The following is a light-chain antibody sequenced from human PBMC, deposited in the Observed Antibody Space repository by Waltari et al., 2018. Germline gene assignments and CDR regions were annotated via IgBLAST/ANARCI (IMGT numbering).Light chain of an antibody. CDR2: EVS. V-gene: IGLV2-14*01. J-gene: IGLJ1*01. CDR3: SSYTSSSLYV. CDR1: TSDVGGYNY. Sequence: QSALTQPASGSGSPGQSITISCPGTTSDVGGYNYVSWYQQHPGKAPKLMIYEVSNRPAGVSNRFSGSKSGNTASLTISGLQAEDEADYYCSSYTSSSLYVFGTGTKVTVL.